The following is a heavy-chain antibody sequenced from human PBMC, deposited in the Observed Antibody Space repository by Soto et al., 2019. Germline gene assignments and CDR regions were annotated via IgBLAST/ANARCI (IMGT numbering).Heavy chain of an antibody. CDR3: ARRRINYYYMDV. Sequence: ASVKVSCTASGYTFTGYYMHWVRKATGQGLEWMGWMNPNSGNTGYAQKFQGRVTMTRNTSISTAYMELSSLRSEDTAVYYGARRRINYYYMDVWGKGTTVTVSS. CDR1: GYTFTGYY. J-gene: IGHJ6*03. CDR2: MNPNSGNT. V-gene: IGHV1-8*02.